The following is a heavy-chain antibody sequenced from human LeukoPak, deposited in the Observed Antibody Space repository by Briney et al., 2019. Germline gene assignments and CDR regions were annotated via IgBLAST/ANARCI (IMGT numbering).Heavy chain of an antibody. CDR1: GFTFSKYW. Sequence: GGSLRLSCAASGFTFSKYWMLWVRQAPGKGLESVSRINTDGTVTTYADSVKGRFTVSRDNAKNSLYLQMNSLRAEDTAVYYCAREKGNYDGYYNYYMDVWGKGTTVTVSS. CDR2: INTDGTVT. CDR3: AREKGNYDGYYNYYMDV. D-gene: IGHD4-11*01. V-gene: IGHV3-74*01. J-gene: IGHJ6*03.